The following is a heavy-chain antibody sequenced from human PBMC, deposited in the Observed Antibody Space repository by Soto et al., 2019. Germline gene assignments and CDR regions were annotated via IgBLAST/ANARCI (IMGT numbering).Heavy chain of an antibody. J-gene: IGHJ3*02. CDR3: AAELLEGYYYDSSGYYHPDAFDI. D-gene: IGHD3-22*01. Sequence: ASVKVSCKASGFTFTSSAVQWVRQARGQRLEWIGWIVVGSGNTNYAQKFQERVTITRDMSTSTAYMELSSLRSEDTAVYYCAAELLEGYYYDSSGYYHPDAFDIWG. CDR2: IVVGSGNT. V-gene: IGHV1-58*01. CDR1: GFTFTSSA.